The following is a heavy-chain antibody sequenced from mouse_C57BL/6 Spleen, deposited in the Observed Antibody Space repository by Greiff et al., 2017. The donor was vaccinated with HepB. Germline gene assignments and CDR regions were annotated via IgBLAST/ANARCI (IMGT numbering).Heavy chain of an antibody. CDR2: ISSGSSTI. Sequence: EVQLQESGGGLVKPGGSLKLSCAASGFTFSDYGMHWVRQAPEKGLEWVAYISSGSSTIYYADTVKGRFTISRDNAKNTLFLQMTSLRSEDTAMYYCARPPLYGGYAMDYWGQGTSVTVSS. CDR3: ARPPLYGGYAMDY. V-gene: IGHV5-17*01. J-gene: IGHJ4*01. D-gene: IGHD1-1*01. CDR1: GFTFSDYG.